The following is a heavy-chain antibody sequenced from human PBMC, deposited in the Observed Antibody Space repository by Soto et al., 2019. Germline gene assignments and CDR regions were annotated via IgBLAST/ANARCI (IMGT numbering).Heavy chain of an antibody. CDR3: AKVPGDYGDSGFWYFDL. J-gene: IGHJ2*01. CDR2: ISGSGGST. CDR1: GFTFSSYA. Sequence: GGSLRLSCAASGFTFSSYAMSWVRQAPGKGLEWVSAISGSGGSTYYADSVKGRFTISRDNSKNTLYLQMNSLRVDDTAVYFCAKVPGDYGDSGFWYFDLWGRGTLVTVSS. D-gene: IGHD4-17*01. V-gene: IGHV3-23*01.